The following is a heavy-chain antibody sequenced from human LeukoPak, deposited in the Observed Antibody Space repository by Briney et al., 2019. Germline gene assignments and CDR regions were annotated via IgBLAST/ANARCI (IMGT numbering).Heavy chain of an antibody. D-gene: IGHD3-9*01. CDR3: ARSVRGLTGYYNWFDP. J-gene: IGHJ5*02. CDR2: IYYSGTT. V-gene: IGHV4-39*07. Sequence: SETLSLTCTVSGGSISGSTFYWGWIRQPPGKGLEWIGSIYYSGTTYYNPSLKSRVTMSVDTSKNQFSLKLSSVTAVDAAVYYCARSVRGLTGYYNWFDPWGQGTLVTVSS. CDR1: GGSISGSTFY.